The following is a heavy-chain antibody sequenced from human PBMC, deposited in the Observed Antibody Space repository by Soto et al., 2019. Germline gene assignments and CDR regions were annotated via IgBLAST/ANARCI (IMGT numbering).Heavy chain of an antibody. J-gene: IGHJ6*03. V-gene: IGHV1-58*01. Sequence: GASVKVSCKASGFTFTSSAVQWVRQARGQRLEWIGRIVVGNGNTKYSQKFQGRVTITRDTSSSTAYMVLSSLRSEDTAVYYFASRGGSSPLNYYYYYYMDVWGKGTTVTVSS. CDR1: GFTFTSSA. D-gene: IGHD6-6*01. CDR3: ASRGGSSPLNYYYYYYMDV. CDR2: IVVGNGNT.